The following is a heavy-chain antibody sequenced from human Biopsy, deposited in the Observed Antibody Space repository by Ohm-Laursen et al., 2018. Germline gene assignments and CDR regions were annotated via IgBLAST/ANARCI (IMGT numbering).Heavy chain of an antibody. J-gene: IGHJ4*02. Sequence: SVKVSCKASGYSFTSYYMHWVRQAPGQGLEWMGMINPSGSTTSYPQIFQGRVTMTRDTSKSTVYMELSSLRSADTAVYYCAKRGVERGRPLAYWGQGTLVTVSS. D-gene: IGHD1-1*01. V-gene: IGHV1-46*01. CDR1: GYSFTSYY. CDR2: INPSGSTT. CDR3: AKRGVERGRPLAY.